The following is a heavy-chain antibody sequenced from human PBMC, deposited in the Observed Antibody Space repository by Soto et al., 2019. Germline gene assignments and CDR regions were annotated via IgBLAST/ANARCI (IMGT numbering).Heavy chain of an antibody. D-gene: IGHD6-19*01. CDR3: ARAAIAVAGTKHYYYYYGMDV. V-gene: IGHV5-51*01. Sequence: PGESLKISCKGSGYSFTSYWIGWVRQMPGKGLEWMGTIYPGDSDTRYSPSFQGQVTISADKSISTAYLQWSSLKASDTAMYYCARAAIAVAGTKHYYYYYGMDVWGQGTTVTVSS. CDR2: IYPGDSDT. J-gene: IGHJ6*02. CDR1: GYSFTSYW.